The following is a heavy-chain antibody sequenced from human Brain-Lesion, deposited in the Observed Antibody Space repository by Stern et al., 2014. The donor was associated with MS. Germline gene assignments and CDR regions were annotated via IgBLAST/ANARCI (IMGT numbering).Heavy chain of an antibody. CDR2: ITWNSGTI. D-gene: IGHD3-10*01. CDR3: AKDMMDYFGSGTFGSFDH. V-gene: IGHV3-9*01. CDR1: GFSFEDHG. Sequence: EVQLVQSGGGLVQPGRSLRLSCEASGFSFEDHGMHWVRQAPGKGLEWVSGITWNSGTIAYADSVKGRFTISRDDAKNSLYLHMNGLRAEDTALNYCAKDMMDYFGSGTFGSFDHWGQGTLVTVSS. J-gene: IGHJ4*02.